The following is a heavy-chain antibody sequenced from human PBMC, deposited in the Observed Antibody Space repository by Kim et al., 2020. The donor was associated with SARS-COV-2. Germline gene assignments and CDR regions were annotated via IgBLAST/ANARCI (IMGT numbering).Heavy chain of an antibody. V-gene: IGHV3-9*01. D-gene: IGHD3-3*01. CDR2: ISWNSGSI. CDR3: AKDIDDFWKRHGFDI. Sequence: GGSLRLSCAASGFTFDDYAMHWVRQAPGKGLEWVSGISWNSGSIGYADSVKGRFTISRDNAKNSLYLQMNILRAADKALYYCAKDIDDFWKRHGFDIWG. J-gene: IGHJ3*02. CDR1: GFTFDDYA.